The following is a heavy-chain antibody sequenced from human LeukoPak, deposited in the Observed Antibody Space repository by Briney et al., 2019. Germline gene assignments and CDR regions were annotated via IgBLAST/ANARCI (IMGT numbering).Heavy chain of an antibody. V-gene: IGHV5-51*01. Sequence: GESLKISFKGSGYSFTSYWTGWVRQMAEKGLEWMGIIYPGDSDTRSSPSFQGQVTISADKSISTAYLQWSSLKASDTAMYYCARTTMVRGVTRHFDYWGQGTLVAVSS. J-gene: IGHJ4*02. CDR3: ARTTMVRGVTRHFDY. D-gene: IGHD3-10*01. CDR2: IYPGDSDT. CDR1: GYSFTSYW.